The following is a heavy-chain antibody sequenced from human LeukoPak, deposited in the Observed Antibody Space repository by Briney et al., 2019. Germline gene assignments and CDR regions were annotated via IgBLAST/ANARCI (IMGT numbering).Heavy chain of an antibody. J-gene: IGHJ4*02. Sequence: SETLSLTCGVSGGSIYSHYWGWIPQPPGKGLEWIGDIYYKGNTNYNPSLKSRVTISLDTSKNHLSLTLTSVVAADTAIYYCMRRDTGWNYSGYWGQGILVTVSS. CDR3: MRRDTGWNYSGY. CDR1: GGSIYSHY. V-gene: IGHV4-59*08. CDR2: IYYKGNT. D-gene: IGHD6-19*01.